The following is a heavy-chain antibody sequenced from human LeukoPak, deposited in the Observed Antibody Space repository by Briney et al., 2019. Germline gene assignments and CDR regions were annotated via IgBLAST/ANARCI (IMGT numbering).Heavy chain of an antibody. CDR2: IIPIFGTP. V-gene: IGHV1-69*06. CDR3: ARDRDPYSSGWYWFDP. Sequence: GASVKVSCKASGGTFSSHAISWVRQAPGQGLEWMGGIIPIFGTPNYAQNLQGRVTITADKSTSTTYMELNSLTSEDTAVYYCARDRDPYSSGWYWFDPWGQGTLVTVSS. J-gene: IGHJ5*02. D-gene: IGHD6-19*01. CDR1: GGTFSSHA.